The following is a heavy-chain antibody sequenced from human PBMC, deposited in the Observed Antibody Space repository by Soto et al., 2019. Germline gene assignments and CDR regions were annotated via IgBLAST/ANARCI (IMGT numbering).Heavy chain of an antibody. D-gene: IGHD6-6*01. V-gene: IGHV3-23*01. J-gene: IGHJ4*02. Sequence: GGSLRLSCAASGFTFSSYAMSWVRQAPGKGLEWVSAISGSGGSTYYADSVKGRFTISRDNSKNTLYLQMNSLRAEDTAVYYCAKPSIAARRGGYYFDYWGQGTLVTVSS. CDR3: AKPSIAARRGGYYFDY. CDR2: ISGSGGST. CDR1: GFTFSSYA.